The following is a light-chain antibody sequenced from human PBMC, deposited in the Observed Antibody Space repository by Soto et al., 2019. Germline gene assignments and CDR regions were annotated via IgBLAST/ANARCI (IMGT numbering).Light chain of an antibody. CDR3: HQHGSSPFT. CDR2: GAS. J-gene: IGKJ2*01. Sequence: EVVLTQSPGTLSLSPGERATLSCRASQSVSSAYLAWYQHKPGQAPRLLIYGASKRATGIPDRVSASGSGTDLTLTISRLEPEDFVVYYCHQHGSSPFTFGQGTKLEIK. V-gene: IGKV3-20*01. CDR1: QSVSSAY.